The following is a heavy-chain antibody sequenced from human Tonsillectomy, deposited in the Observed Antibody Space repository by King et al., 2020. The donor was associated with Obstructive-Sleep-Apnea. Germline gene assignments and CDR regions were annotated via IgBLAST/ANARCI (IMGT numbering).Heavy chain of an antibody. CDR3: ATVADY. CDR1: GFTFDAFA. J-gene: IGHJ4*02. CDR2: ITWNGVNA. Sequence: VQLVQSGGGLVQPGGSLRLSCAGSGFTFDAFAMYWVRQAPGKGLEWVSGITWNGVNAGYADAVRGRFTISSDNAKNSLYLHMTSLRSDDTAMYYCATVADYWGQGTLITVSS. V-gene: IGHV3-9*01.